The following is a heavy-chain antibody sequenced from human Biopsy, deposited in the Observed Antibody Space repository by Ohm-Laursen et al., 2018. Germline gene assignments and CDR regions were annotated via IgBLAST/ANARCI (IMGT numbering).Heavy chain of an antibody. J-gene: IGHJ6*02. D-gene: IGHD5-18*01. V-gene: IGHV4-59*08. CDR2: VYSSGST. CDR1: SGSISGYY. Sequence: GTLSLTCTVSSGSISGYYWTWIRQAPGKGLEFIGYVYSSGSTNYNPSLKSRATILLDTSRNQVSLRLSSVTAADTAVYYCARGIAVVRSLDVWGQGTTVAVSS. CDR3: ARGIAVVRSLDV.